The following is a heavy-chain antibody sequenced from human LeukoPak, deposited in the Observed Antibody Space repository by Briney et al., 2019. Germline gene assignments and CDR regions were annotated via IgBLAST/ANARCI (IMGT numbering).Heavy chain of an antibody. V-gene: IGHV4-59*01. CDR2: IYYSGST. J-gene: IGHJ3*02. D-gene: IGHD3-22*01. CDR1: GGSISSYY. Sequence: SETLSLTCTVSGGSISSYYWSWIRQPPGKGLEWIGYIYYSGSTNYNPSLKSRVTISVDTSKNQFSLKLSSVTAADTAVYYCARDRRTMTINYDAFDIWGQGTMVTVSS. CDR3: ARDRRTMTINYDAFDI.